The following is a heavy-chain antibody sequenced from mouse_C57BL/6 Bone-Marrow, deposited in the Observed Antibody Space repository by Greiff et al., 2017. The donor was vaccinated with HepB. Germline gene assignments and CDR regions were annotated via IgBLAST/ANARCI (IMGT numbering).Heavy chain of an antibody. D-gene: IGHD1-1*01. Sequence: LVESGAELVRPGASVTLSCKASGYTFTDYEMHWVKQTPVHGLEWIGAIDPETGGTAYNQKFKGKAILTADKSSSTAYMELRSLTSEDSAVYYCTRRNIYYYGSRFAYWGQGTLVTVSA. V-gene: IGHV1-15*01. CDR1: GYTFTDYE. J-gene: IGHJ3*01. CDR3: TRRNIYYYGSRFAY. CDR2: IDPETGGT.